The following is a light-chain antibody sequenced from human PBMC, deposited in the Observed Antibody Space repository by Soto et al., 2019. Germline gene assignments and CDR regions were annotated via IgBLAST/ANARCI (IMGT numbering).Light chain of an antibody. Sequence: EIVLTQSPGTLSLSPGERATLSCRASQSVSSNSLARYQHRPGQAPRLLMYGASSRATGIPDRFSGSGSGSGTDFTLTISRLEPEDFAVYYCQQYITTPWTFGQGTKVDIK. CDR1: QSVSSNS. CDR2: GAS. CDR3: QQYITTPWT. V-gene: IGKV3-20*01. J-gene: IGKJ1*01.